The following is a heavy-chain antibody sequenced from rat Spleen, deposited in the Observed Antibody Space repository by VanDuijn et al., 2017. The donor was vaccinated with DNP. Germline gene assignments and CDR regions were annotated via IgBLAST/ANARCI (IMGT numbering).Heavy chain of an antibody. CDR2: ISNSGST. CDR1: GYTITSGY. D-gene: IGHD4-1*01. Sequence: EIQLQESGPGLVKPSQSFSLTCSVTGYTITSGYDWSWIRKFPGNKMEWMGYISNSGSTNYNPSLKSRISITRDTSKNQFFLQLNSVTTEDTATYYCVRWVRALDYWGQGVMVTVSS. V-gene: IGHV3-4*01. CDR3: VRWVRALDY. J-gene: IGHJ2*01.